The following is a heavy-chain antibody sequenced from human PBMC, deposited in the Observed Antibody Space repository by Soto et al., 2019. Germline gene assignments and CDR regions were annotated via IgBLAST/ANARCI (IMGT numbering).Heavy chain of an antibody. CDR2: IYWDDDK. Sequence: QITLKESGPTLVRPTQTLTLTCTFSGFSLSTTGVGVGWIRQPPGKALEWLALIYWDDDKRYSPSLKSRLTITKDTSKNEVILTMTNMDPVDTARYYXXXXXXXYGXXRERGNWFDPWGQGTLVTVSS. CDR3: XXXXXXYGXXRERGNWFDP. D-gene: IGHD3-10*01. CDR1: GFSLSTTGVG. V-gene: IGHV2-5*02. J-gene: IGHJ5*02.